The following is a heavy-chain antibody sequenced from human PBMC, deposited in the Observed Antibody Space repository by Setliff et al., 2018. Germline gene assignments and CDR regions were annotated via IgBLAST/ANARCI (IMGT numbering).Heavy chain of an antibody. CDR1: GGTFSSYA. V-gene: IGHV1-69*05. D-gene: IGHD5-12*01. J-gene: IGHJ3*02. CDR2: IIPIFGTA. Sequence: SVKVSCKASGGTFSSYAISWVRQAPGQGLEWMGGIIPIFGTANYAQKFQGRVTMTTDTSTATAYMELRGLRSDDTAVYYCARDPRGYSGFDRFRGAFNIWGQGTMVTVS. CDR3: ARDPRGYSGFDRFRGAFNI.